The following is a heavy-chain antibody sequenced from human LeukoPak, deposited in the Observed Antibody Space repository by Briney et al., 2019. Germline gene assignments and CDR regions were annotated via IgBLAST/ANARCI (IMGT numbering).Heavy chain of an antibody. CDR2: MYHSGST. CDR3: ARQGGSSSPYYYYYMDV. CDR1: GYSISSGYY. J-gene: IGHJ6*03. Sequence: PSETLSLTCAVSGYSISSGYYWGWFRQPPGKGLEWIGCMYHSGSTYYNPSLKSRVTISVGTSKNQFSLKLSSVTAADTAVYYCARQGGSSSPYYYYYMDVWGKGTTVTVSS. V-gene: IGHV4-38-2*01. D-gene: IGHD6-13*01.